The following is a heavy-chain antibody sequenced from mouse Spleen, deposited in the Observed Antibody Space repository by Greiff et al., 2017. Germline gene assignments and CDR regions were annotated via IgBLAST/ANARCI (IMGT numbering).Heavy chain of an antibody. D-gene: IGHD1-1*01. CDR1: GFTFSDYG. J-gene: IGHJ4*01. Sequence: EVQLVESGGGLVKPGGSLKLSCAASGFTFSDYGMAWVRQAPGKGPEWVAFISNLAYSIYYADTVTGRFTISRENAKNTLYLEMSSLRSEDTAMYYCARKKVARAAPYAMDYWGQGTSVTVSS. CDR2: ISNLAYSI. CDR3: ARKKVARAAPYAMDY. V-gene: IGHV5-15*01.